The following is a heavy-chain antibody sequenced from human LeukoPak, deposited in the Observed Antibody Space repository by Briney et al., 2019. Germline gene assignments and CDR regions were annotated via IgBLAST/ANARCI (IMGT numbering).Heavy chain of an antibody. CDR3: ARGKLAAPGRTGYNWFDP. Sequence: ASVKVSCKSSGYTFTGYYIHWVRQAPGQGLEWMGWINPNSGGTNYAQKFQGRVTMPRDTSITTAYMELSGLRSDDTAIYYCARGKLAAPGRTGYNWFDPWGQGTLVTVSS. D-gene: IGHD6-13*01. CDR2: INPNSGGT. J-gene: IGHJ5*02. CDR1: GYTFTGYY. V-gene: IGHV1-2*02.